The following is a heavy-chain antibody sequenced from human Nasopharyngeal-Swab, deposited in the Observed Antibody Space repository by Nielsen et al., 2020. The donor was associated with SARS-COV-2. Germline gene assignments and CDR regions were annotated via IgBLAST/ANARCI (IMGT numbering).Heavy chain of an antibody. Sequence: SETLSLTCTVSGYSISSGYYWGWIRQPPGKGLEWIGSIYHSGSTYYNPSLKSRVTISVDTSKNQFSLKLSSVTAAETAVYYCARDDSSGWFPFDYWGQGTLVTVSS. J-gene: IGHJ4*02. CDR1: GYSISSGYY. CDR2: IYHSGST. V-gene: IGHV4-38-2*02. D-gene: IGHD6-19*01. CDR3: ARDDSSGWFPFDY.